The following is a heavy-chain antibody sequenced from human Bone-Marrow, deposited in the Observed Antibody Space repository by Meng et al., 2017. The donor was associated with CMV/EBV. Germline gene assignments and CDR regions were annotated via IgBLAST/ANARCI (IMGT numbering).Heavy chain of an antibody. CDR3: ARDFPTGTYDFWSGYFYYYGMDV. CDR1: GFTFSSYS. V-gene: IGHV3-21*01. Sequence: GGSLRLSCAASGFTFSSYSMNWVRQAPGKGLEWVSSISSSSSYIYYADSVKGRFTISRDNAKNSLYLQMNSLRAEDTAVYYCARDFPTGTYDFWSGYFYYYGMDVCGQGTTVTVSS. CDR2: ISSSSSYI. J-gene: IGHJ6*02. D-gene: IGHD3-3*01.